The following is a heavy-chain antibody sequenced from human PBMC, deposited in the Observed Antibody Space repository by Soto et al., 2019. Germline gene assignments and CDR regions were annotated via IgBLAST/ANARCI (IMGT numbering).Heavy chain of an antibody. CDR1: GFTFDDYA. V-gene: IGHV3-9*01. D-gene: IGHD6-13*01. J-gene: IGHJ4*02. Sequence: EVQLVESGGGLVQPGRSLRLSCAASGFTFDDYAMHWVRQAPGKGLEWVSGISWNSGSIGYADSVKGRFTISRDNAKNSLYLQMNSLRAEDTALYYCAKDISSWDYFDYWGQGTLVTVSS. CDR2: ISWNSGSI. CDR3: AKDISSWDYFDY.